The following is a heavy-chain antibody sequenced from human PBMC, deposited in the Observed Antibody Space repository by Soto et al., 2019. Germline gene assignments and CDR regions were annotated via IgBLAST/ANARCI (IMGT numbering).Heavy chain of an antibody. J-gene: IGHJ4*02. V-gene: IGHV3-30-3*01. D-gene: IGHD6-19*01. Sequence: PGGSLRLSCAASGFTFSSYAMHWVRQAPGKGLEWVAVISYDGSNKYYADSVKGRFTISRDNSKNTLYLQMNSLRAEDTAVYYCARTIAVAGPFDYRGQGTLVTVSS. CDR2: ISYDGSNK. CDR3: ARTIAVAGPFDY. CDR1: GFTFSSYA.